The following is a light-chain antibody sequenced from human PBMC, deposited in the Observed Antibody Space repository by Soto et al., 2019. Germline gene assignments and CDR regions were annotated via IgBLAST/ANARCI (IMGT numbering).Light chain of an antibody. CDR1: QSVSSY. Sequence: EIVMTQSPATLSVSPGERATLSCRASQSVSSYFAWYQQKPGQAPRLLIYDASNRATGIPARFSGSGSGTDFTLTISSLEPEDFAVYYRQQFSSYPLTFGGGTKV. CDR2: DAS. V-gene: IGKV3-11*01. CDR3: QQFSSYPLT. J-gene: IGKJ4*01.